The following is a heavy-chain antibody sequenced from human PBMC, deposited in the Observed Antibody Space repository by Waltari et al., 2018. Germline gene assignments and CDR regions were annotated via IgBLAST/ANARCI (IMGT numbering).Heavy chain of an antibody. J-gene: IGHJ3*02. CDR2: VDPEDGET. CDR1: GYTFTDYY. CDR3: ATANDFWSGYYLDAFDI. Sequence: EVQLVQSGAEVKKPGATVKISCKASGYTFTDYYMHWVQQAPGKGLEWMGRVDPEDGETIYAEKFQGRVTITADTSTDTAYMELSSLRSEDTAVYYCATANDFWSGYYLDAFDIWGQGTMVTVSS. V-gene: IGHV1-69-2*01. D-gene: IGHD3-3*01.